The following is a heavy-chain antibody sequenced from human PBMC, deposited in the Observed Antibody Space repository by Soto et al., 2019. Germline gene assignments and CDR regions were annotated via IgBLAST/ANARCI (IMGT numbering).Heavy chain of an antibody. J-gene: IGHJ6*02. CDR1: GFTFSSYS. Sequence: PGGSLRLSCAASGFTFSSYSMNWVRQAPGKGLEWVSAISGSGGSTYYADSVKGRFTISRDSSKDTMYLQMNRLTTEDTAVYYCAKDIHDILTMCPYYYYGMDVWGQGTTVTVSS. D-gene: IGHD3-9*01. CDR2: ISGSGGST. CDR3: AKDIHDILTMCPYYYYGMDV. V-gene: IGHV3-23*01.